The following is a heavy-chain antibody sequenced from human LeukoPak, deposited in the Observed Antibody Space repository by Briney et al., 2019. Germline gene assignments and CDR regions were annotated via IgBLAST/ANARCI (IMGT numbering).Heavy chain of an antibody. D-gene: IGHD1-26*01. V-gene: IGHV1-18*01. J-gene: IGHJ4*02. CDR1: GYTFTTYG. CDR2: ISAYNGNT. CDR3: ARESGSYNTPFRY. Sequence: ASVKVSCKASGYTFTTYGLSWVRQAPGQGLEWMGWISAYNGNTKYAQQFQGRVTITADESTSTAYMELSSLRSEDTAVYYCARESGSYNTPFRYWGQGTLVTVSS.